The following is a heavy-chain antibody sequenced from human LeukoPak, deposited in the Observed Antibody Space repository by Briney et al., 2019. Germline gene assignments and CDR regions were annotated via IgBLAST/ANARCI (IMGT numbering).Heavy chain of an antibody. D-gene: IGHD2-2*01. V-gene: IGHV3-15*01. CDR2: IKSKTDGGTT. J-gene: IGHJ6*03. Sequence: GGSLRLSCAASGFTFSNAWMSWVRQAPGKGLEWVGRIKSKTDGGTTDYAAPVKGRFTISRDDSKNTLYLQMNSLKTEDTAVYYCTTELIADCSSTSCYGNYYYYYYYMDVWGKGTTVTVSS. CDR3: TTELIADCSSTSCYGNYYYYYYYMDV. CDR1: GFTFSNAW.